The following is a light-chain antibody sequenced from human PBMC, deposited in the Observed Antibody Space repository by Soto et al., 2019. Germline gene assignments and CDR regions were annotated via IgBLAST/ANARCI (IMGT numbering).Light chain of an antibody. Sequence: EILMTQSPATLPVSPGERATLTCRASQSISSNLVWYQQKPGQAPRLLIYGASTRATGIPARFSGSGSGTGFTLTISSIHSEDFAFAYCHQYNNRPPPGTFGHGTKVDIK. CDR3: HQYNNRPPPGT. CDR2: GAS. J-gene: IGKJ3*01. CDR1: QSISSN. V-gene: IGKV3-15*01.